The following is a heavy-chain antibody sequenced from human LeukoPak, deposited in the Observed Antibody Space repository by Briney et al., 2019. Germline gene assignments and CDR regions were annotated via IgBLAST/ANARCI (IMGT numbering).Heavy chain of an antibody. CDR2: IWYDGSNK. CDR3: ANEPPSRDGYNMFHY. Sequence: GRSLRLSCAASGFTFSNYGMHWVRQAPGKRLEWVAVIWYDGSNKYYADSVKGRFTISRDNSKNTLYLQMNSLRAENTAVYYYANEPPSRDGYNMFHYWGQGTLVTVSS. CDR1: GFTFSNYG. V-gene: IGHV3-33*06. D-gene: IGHD5-24*01. J-gene: IGHJ4*02.